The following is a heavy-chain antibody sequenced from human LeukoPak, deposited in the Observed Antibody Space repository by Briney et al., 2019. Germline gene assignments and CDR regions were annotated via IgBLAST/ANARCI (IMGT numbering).Heavy chain of an antibody. Sequence: GGSPRLSCAASGFTFSSYGMHWVRQAPGKGLEWVAVIWYDGSNKYYADSVKGRFTISRDNSKNTLYLQMNSLRAEDTAVYYCARSYSSGWYGGAEYFQHWGQGTLVTVSS. CDR1: GFTFSSYG. CDR2: IWYDGSNK. D-gene: IGHD6-19*01. V-gene: IGHV3-33*01. CDR3: ARSYSSGWYGGAEYFQH. J-gene: IGHJ1*01.